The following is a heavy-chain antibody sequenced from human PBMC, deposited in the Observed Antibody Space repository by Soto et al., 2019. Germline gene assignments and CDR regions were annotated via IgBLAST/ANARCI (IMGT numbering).Heavy chain of an antibody. CDR3: AREDTAMDNTFDY. D-gene: IGHD5-18*01. V-gene: IGHV4-31*03. CDR2: IYYSGST. CDR1: GGSISSGGYY. Sequence: QVQLQESGPGLVKPSQTLSLTCTVSGGSISSGGYYWSWIRQHPVKGLEWIGYIYYSGSTYYNPSLKSRVTLSVDTSKNQFSLKLSSVTAADTAVYYCAREDTAMDNTFDYWGQGTLVTVSS. J-gene: IGHJ4*02.